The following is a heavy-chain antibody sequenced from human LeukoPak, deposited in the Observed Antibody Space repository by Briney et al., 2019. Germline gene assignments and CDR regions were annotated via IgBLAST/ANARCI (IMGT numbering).Heavy chain of an antibody. CDR2: ISWNSGSI. V-gene: IGHV3-9*01. CDR3: ANYLGLVAATPDDAFDI. CDR1: GFTFDDYA. Sequence: GGSLRLSCAASGFTFDDYAMHWVRQAPGKGLEWVSGISWNSGSIGYADSVKGRFTISRDNSKNTLYLQMNSLRAEDTAVYYCANYLGLVAATPDDAFDIWGQGTMVTVSS. D-gene: IGHD2-15*01. J-gene: IGHJ3*02.